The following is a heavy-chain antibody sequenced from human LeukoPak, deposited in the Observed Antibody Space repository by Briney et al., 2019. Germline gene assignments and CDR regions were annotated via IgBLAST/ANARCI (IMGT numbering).Heavy chain of an antibody. D-gene: IGHD6-19*01. CDR3: ARDRQWLVDH. J-gene: IGHJ5*02. CDR2: VYVTGST. Sequence: SETLSLTCTVPGGSISSYYWSWIRQPAGEGLEWIGRVYVTGSTNLNPALQSRVTMSVDTSKNQFSLKLTSVTAADTAVYYCARDRQWLVDHWGQGTLVTVSS. CDR1: GGSISSYY. V-gene: IGHV4-4*07.